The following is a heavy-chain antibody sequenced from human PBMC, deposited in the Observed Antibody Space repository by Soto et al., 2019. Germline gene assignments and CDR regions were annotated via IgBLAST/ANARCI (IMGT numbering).Heavy chain of an antibody. Sequence: PGGSLRLSCAASGFTFSSYGMPWVRQAPGKGLEWVAVIWYDGSNKYYADSVKGRFTISRDNSKNTLYLQMNSLRAEDTAVYYCARTYYYDSSGSDDAFDIWGQGTMVTVSS. J-gene: IGHJ3*02. D-gene: IGHD3-22*01. CDR1: GFTFSSYG. CDR3: ARTYYYDSSGSDDAFDI. CDR2: IWYDGSNK. V-gene: IGHV3-33*01.